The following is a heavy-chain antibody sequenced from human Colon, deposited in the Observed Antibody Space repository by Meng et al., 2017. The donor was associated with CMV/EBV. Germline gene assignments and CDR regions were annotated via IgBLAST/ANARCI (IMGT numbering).Heavy chain of an antibody. Sequence: QVQLVRSGAEVKRPGASVKISCKASGYPFTSYDINWVRQTPGQGLEWVGWMNPRSGDTDYARKFQGRVTMTRDTSLGTAYLELRSLTSEDTAIYYCARLTSGGYWGQGTLVTVSS. D-gene: IGHD4/OR15-4a*01. CDR1: GYPFTSYD. CDR3: ARLTSGGY. J-gene: IGHJ4*02. V-gene: IGHV1-8*01. CDR2: MNPRSGDT.